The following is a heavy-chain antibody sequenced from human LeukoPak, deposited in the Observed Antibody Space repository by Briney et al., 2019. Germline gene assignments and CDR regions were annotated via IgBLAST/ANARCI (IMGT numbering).Heavy chain of an antibody. CDR1: GGSISSGGYY. CDR3: XREVDIAQNWFDP. Sequence: SQTLSLTCTVSGGSISSGGYYWSWIRQHPGKGLEWIGYIYYSGSTYYNPSLKSRVTISVDTSKNQFSLKLSSVTAADTAVYXXXREVDIAQNWFDPWGQGTLVTVSS. J-gene: IGHJ5*02. CDR2: IYYSGST. D-gene: IGHD5-12*01. V-gene: IGHV4-31*03.